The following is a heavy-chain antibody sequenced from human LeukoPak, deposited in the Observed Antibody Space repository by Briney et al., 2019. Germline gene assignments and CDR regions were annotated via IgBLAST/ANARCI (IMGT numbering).Heavy chain of an antibody. CDR1: GFTFSSYE. D-gene: IGHD5-24*01. CDR2: ISSSGSTI. J-gene: IGHJ4*02. Sequence: GGSLRLSCAASGFTFSSYEMNWVRQAPGKGLEWVSYISSSGSTIYYADSVKGRFTISRGNAKNSLYLQMNSLRAEDTGVYYCARGGGRDGYPFDYWGQGTLVTVSS. V-gene: IGHV3-48*03. CDR3: ARGGGRDGYPFDY.